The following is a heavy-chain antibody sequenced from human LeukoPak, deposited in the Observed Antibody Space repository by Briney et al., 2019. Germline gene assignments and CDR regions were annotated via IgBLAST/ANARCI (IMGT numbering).Heavy chain of an antibody. V-gene: IGHV1-18*01. CDR2: ISGYNGNT. D-gene: IGHD4-17*01. CDR3: ARQTTVTSLDLSDI. J-gene: IGHJ3*02. Sequence: ASVKVSCKASGYTFTSYGISWVRQAPGQGLEWMGWISGYNGNTNYAQKFQGRVTMTTDTYTSTAYMELRSLRSDDTAVYYCARQTTVTSLDLSDIWGQGTMVTVSS. CDR1: GYTFTSYG.